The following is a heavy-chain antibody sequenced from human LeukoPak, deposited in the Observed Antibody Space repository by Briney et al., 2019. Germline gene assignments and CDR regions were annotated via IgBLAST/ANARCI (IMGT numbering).Heavy chain of an antibody. CDR2: IIPIFGTA. CDR1: GYTLTELS. J-gene: IGHJ4*02. V-gene: IGHV1-24*01. D-gene: IGHD2-2*01. Sequence: ASVKVSCKVSGYTLTELSIHWVRQAPGKGLEWMGGIIPIFGTANYAQKFQGRVTLTRNTSISTAYMELSSLRSEDTAVYYCGRGHVVVPAAIEYWGQGTLVTVSS. CDR3: GRGHVVVPAAIEY.